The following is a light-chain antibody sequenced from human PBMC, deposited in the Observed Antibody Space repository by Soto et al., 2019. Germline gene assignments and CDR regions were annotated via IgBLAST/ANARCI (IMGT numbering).Light chain of an antibody. J-gene: IGLJ2*01. CDR1: SSDVGGYNY. CDR2: DVS. CDR3: SSYTSSSTLE. V-gene: IGLV2-14*01. Sequence: QSALTQPASVSGSPRQSITISCTGTSSDVGGYNYVSWYQQHPGKAPKLMIYDVSNRPSGVSNRFSGSKSGNTASLTISGLQAEDEADYYCSSYTSSSTLEFGGGTKVTVL.